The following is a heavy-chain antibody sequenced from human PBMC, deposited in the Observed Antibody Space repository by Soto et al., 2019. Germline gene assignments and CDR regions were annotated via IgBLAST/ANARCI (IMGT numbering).Heavy chain of an antibody. CDR1: GGSMSSSNW. J-gene: IGHJ5*02. V-gene: IGHV4-4*02. D-gene: IGHD4-17*01. CDR3: ARFGYGENRVSWFDP. Sequence: QVQLQESGPGLVKPSGTLSLTCAVSGGSMSSSNWWSWVRQPPGKGLEWTGEIYHSGSTNYNPSLKSRVTISVDKSKNQFSLKLSSVTAADTAVYYCARFGYGENRVSWFDPWGQGTLVTVSS. CDR2: IYHSGST.